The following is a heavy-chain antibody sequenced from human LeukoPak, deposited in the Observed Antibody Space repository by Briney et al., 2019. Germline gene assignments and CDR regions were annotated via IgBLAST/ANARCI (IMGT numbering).Heavy chain of an antibody. CDR2: INHSGST. J-gene: IGHJ5*02. CDR1: GGSFSGYY. CDR3: ARGLHCSSTSCYGSWFDP. Sequence: SETLSLTCAVYGGSFSGYYWSWIRRPPGKGLEWIGEINHSGSTNYNPSLKSRVTISVDTSKNQFSLKLSSVTAADTAVYYCARGLHCSSTSCYGSWFDPWGQGTLVTVSS. D-gene: IGHD2-2*01. V-gene: IGHV4-34*01.